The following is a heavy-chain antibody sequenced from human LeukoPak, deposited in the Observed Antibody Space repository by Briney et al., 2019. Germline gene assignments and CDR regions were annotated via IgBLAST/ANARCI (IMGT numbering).Heavy chain of an antibody. D-gene: IGHD1-26*01. CDR1: GYTFTSYD. J-gene: IGHJ4*02. CDR2: MNANSGNT. V-gene: IGHV1-8*03. Sequence: GASVKVSCKASGYTFTSYDINWVRQATGQGLEWMGWMNANSGNTGYAQKFQGRVTITRHTSISTAYMELSSLRSEDTAVYYCAKMSKSGSYYFDYWGQGTLVTVSS. CDR3: AKMSKSGSYYFDY.